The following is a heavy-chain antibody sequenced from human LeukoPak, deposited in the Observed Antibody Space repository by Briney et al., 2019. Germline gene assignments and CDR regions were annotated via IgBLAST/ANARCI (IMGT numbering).Heavy chain of an antibody. CDR3: ARVPRSGSPSLNY. CDR2: INPSGGST. J-gene: IGHJ4*02. Sequence: GASVKVSCKAPGYTFTSYYMQWVRQAPGQGLEWMGIINPSGGSTSYAQKFQGRVTMTRDTSTSTLYMDLSSLRSEDTAVYYCARVPRSGSPSLNYWGQGTLVTVSS. D-gene: IGHD1-26*01. CDR1: GYTFTSYY. V-gene: IGHV1-46*01.